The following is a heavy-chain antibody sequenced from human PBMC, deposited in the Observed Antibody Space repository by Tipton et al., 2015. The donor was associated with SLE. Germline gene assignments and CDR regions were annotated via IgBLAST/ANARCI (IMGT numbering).Heavy chain of an antibody. J-gene: IGHJ3*01. CDR1: GGSFSGYY. CDR2: IMDTGYT. CDR3: ARDRMDRDAFDL. Sequence: TLSLTCAVYGGSFSGYYWSWIRQSPGQGPEWIGEIMDTGYTNYNPSLKSRVTISRDTSKNEFSLNLTSVTAADTAVYYCARDRMDRDAFDLWGQGTLVTISS. D-gene: IGHD3/OR15-3a*01. V-gene: IGHV4-34*12.